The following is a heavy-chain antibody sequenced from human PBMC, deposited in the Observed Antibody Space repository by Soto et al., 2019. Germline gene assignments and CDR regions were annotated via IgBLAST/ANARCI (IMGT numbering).Heavy chain of an antibody. J-gene: IGHJ6*02. CDR2: IIPIFGTA. CDR1: GGTFSSYA. V-gene: IGHV1-69*01. Sequence: QVQLVQSGAEVKKPGSSVKVSCKASGGTFSSYAISWVRQAPGQGLEWMGGIIPIFGTANYAQKFQGRVTITADESTSTAYMELSSLRSEDTAVYYCARVAPDLDYYYYGTDVWGQGPTVTVSS. CDR3: ARVAPDLDYYYYGTDV.